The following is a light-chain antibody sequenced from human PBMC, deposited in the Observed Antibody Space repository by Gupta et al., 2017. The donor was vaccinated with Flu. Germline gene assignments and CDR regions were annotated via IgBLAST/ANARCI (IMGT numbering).Light chain of an antibody. Sequence: EILMTQSPATLSVSPGDRAALSCRASQSVITNLAWYQQKPGQAPRPLIYGASTRAIGITARFSGSGAETEFTLTISSRQSEDFAIYYCQQYNYWPPRWTFGQGTKVEIK. J-gene: IGKJ1*01. V-gene: IGKV3-15*01. CDR2: GAS. CDR3: QQYNYWPPRWT. CDR1: QSVITN.